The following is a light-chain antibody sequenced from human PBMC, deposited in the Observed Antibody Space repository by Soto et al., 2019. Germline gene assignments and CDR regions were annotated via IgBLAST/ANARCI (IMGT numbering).Light chain of an antibody. CDR1: SSDVGGYNH. CDR3: SSYGGTYNFVI. CDR2: AVT. V-gene: IGLV2-8*01. J-gene: IGLJ2*01. Sequence: QSVLTQPPSASGSLGQSVTISCTGTSSDVGGYNHVSWYQQYPGKAPKLMIYAVTKRPSGVPDRFSASKSGNTASLTVSGHQAEDEANYYCSSYGGTYNFVIFGGGTKVTVL.